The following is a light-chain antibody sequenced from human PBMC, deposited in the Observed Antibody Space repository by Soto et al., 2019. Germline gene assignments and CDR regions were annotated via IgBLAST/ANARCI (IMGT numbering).Light chain of an antibody. CDR3: QQYNNLRT. V-gene: IGKV3-15*01. CDR1: QSVSSN. CDR2: GAS. Sequence: EIVMTQSPATLFVSPGERATLSCRASQSVSSNLAWYQQKPGQAPRLLIYGASTRATGIPARFSGSGSGTEFTLTISSLQSEDFAVYYCQQYNNLRTFGQGTKVEIK. J-gene: IGKJ1*01.